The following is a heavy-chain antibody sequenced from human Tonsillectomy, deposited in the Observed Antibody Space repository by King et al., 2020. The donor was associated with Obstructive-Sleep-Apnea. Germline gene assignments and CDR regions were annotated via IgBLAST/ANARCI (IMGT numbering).Heavy chain of an antibody. CDR2: IYYSGST. CDR1: GGSISSYY. J-gene: IGHJ4*02. CDR3: ARHGYSSGWAFDY. Sequence: QLQESGPGLVKPSETLSLTCTVSGGSISSYYWSWIRQPPGKGLEWIGYIYYSGSTNYNPSLKSRVTISVDTSKNQFSLNLSSLTAADTAVYYCARHGYSSGWAFDYWGQGTLVTVSS. V-gene: IGHV4-59*08. D-gene: IGHD6-19*01.